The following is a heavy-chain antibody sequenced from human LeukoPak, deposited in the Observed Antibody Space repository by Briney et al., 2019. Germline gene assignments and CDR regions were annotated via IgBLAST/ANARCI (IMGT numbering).Heavy chain of an antibody. CDR3: ARRSGYGAAGAYADWLDP. CDR1: GYGFTGYW. V-gene: IGHV5-51*01. J-gene: IGHJ5*02. Sequence: GESLKISCKTSGYGFTGYWIARVRQMPGKGLEPIGMISPGNSETRYSPSFQGQVTMSADKSITTAYLQWGSLKASDTAMYYCARRSGYGAAGAYADWLDPWGQGTLVTVSS. CDR2: ISPGNSET. D-gene: IGHD4/OR15-4a*01.